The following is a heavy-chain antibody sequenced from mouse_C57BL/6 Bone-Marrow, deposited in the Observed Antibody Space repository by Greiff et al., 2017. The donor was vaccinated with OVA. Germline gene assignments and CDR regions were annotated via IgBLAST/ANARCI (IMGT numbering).Heavy chain of an antibody. Sequence: QVQLQQPGAELVKPGASVKVSCKASGYTFTSYWMHWVKQRPGQGLEWIGRIHPSDSDTNYNQKFKGKATLTVDKSSSTAYMQLSSLTSEDSAVYDCAILLYDYDPYNYAMDFWGRGTAITVTA. D-gene: IGHD2-4*01. CDR1: GYTFTSYW. CDR3: AILLYDYDPYNYAMDF. V-gene: IGHV1-74*01. J-gene: IGHJ4*01. CDR2: IHPSDSDT.